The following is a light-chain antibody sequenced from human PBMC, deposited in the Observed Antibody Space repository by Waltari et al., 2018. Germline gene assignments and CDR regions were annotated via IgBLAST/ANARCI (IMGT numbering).Light chain of an antibody. Sequence: DIVMTQSPLSLPVTPGEPASISCRSSQSLLFSNGDNYWDWYLQKPGEPPQLLIYLGSNRASGVPDRFSGSASGTYFTLKISRVEAEDVGVYYCMQSLQTPLTFGGGTKVELK. J-gene: IGKJ4*01. CDR1: QSLLFSNGDNY. V-gene: IGKV2-28*01. CDR3: MQSLQTPLT. CDR2: LGS.